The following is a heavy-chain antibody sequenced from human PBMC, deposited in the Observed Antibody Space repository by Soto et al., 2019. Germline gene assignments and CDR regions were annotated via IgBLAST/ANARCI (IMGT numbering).Heavy chain of an antibody. Sequence: GASVKVSCKASGYTFTSYDINGVRQATGQGLEWMGWMNPNSGNTGYAQKFQGRVTMTRNTSISTAYMELSSLRSEDTAVYYCARGLVVYGDYKVVRLYYYYYYMDVWGKGTTVTVSS. CDR2: MNPNSGNT. CDR3: ARGLVVYGDYKVVRLYYYYYYMDV. V-gene: IGHV1-8*01. CDR1: GYTFTSYD. D-gene: IGHD4-17*01. J-gene: IGHJ6*03.